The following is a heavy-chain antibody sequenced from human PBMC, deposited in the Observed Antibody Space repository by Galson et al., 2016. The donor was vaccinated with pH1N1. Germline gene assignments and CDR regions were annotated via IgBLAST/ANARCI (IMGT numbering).Heavy chain of an antibody. CDR3: ARLIGGGYNIREFDY. Sequence: QSGAEVKKAGESLKISCKGSGYTFTTYWIAWVHQMPGKGLEWMGIVYPPDSDTRYSPSFEGQVTISADMSISTAYLQWSSLKASDTAVYYCARLIGGGYNIREFDYWGQGTQVTVSS. D-gene: IGHD5-24*01. CDR2: VYPPDSDT. J-gene: IGHJ4*02. V-gene: IGHV5-51*03. CDR1: GYTFTTYW.